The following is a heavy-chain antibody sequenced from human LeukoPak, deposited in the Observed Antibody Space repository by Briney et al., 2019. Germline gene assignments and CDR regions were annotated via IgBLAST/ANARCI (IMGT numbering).Heavy chain of an antibody. J-gene: IGHJ4*02. Sequence: PSETLSLTCALYGGSFSGYYWSWIRQPPGKGLEWIGEINHSGSTNYNPSLKSRVTISVDTSKTQFSLELSSVTDADTAVYYCARGGYDFWSGYYYYFDYWGQGTLVTVSS. CDR2: INHSGST. D-gene: IGHD3-3*01. CDR1: GGSFSGYY. CDR3: ARGGYDFWSGYYYYFDY. V-gene: IGHV4-34*01.